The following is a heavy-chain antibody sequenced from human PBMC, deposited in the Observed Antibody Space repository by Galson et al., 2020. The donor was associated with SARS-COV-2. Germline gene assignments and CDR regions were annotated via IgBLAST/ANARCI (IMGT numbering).Heavy chain of an antibody. CDR3: ARLYRYYDSSGYPDY. CDR2: IYYSGTT. Sequence: SETLSLTCSVSGGSVRSSSYWCAWIRQPPGKGLEWIGSIYYSGTTYYNPSLLSRLTISVDTSENQFSLNLSSVSAADTAVYYCARLYRYYDSSGYPDYWGQGNLVTGSS. CDR1: GGSVRSSSYW. V-gene: IGHV4-39*01. J-gene: IGHJ4*02. D-gene: IGHD3-22*01.